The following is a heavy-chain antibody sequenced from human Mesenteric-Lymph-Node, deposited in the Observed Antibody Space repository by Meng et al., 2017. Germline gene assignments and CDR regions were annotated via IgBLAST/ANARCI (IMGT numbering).Heavy chain of an antibody. CDR2: ISNNGGGK. J-gene: IGHJ4*02. D-gene: IGHD6-13*01. CDR3: AKEEAALGKPLFDS. CDR1: GFTFSSYS. Sequence: GESLKISCAASGFTFSSYSMNWVRQAPGKGLEWVSGISNNGGGKHYTESVKGRFSISRDNAKDALFLQMDFLRVEDTAVYYCAKEEAALGKPLFDSWGQGTRVTVSS. V-gene: IGHV3-21*04.